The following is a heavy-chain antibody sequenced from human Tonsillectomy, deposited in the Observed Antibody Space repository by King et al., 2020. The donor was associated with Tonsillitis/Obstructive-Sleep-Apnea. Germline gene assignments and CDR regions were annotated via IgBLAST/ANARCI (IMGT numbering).Heavy chain of an antibody. V-gene: IGHV3-33*01. D-gene: IGHD2-2*01. J-gene: IGHJ4*02. CDR1: GFTFSSY. Sequence: VQLVESGGGVVQPGRSLRLSCAASGFTFSSYIWYDGSNNYYADSVKGRFTISRDNSKNTLYLQMNSLRAEDTAVYYCARDIVIVPAAIDYWGQGTLVTVSS. CDR3: ARDIVIVPAAIDY. CDR2: IWYDGSNN.